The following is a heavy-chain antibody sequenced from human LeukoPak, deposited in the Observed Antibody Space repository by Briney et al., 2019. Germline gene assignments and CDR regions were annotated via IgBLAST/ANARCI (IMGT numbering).Heavy chain of an antibody. CDR2: IYHSGST. CDR3: AREAVAGTSTSFDY. V-gene: IGHV4-4*02. Sequence: SETLSLTCAVSGGSISSSNWWSWVRQPPGKGLEWIGEIYHSGSTNYNPSLKSRVTISVDKSKNQFSLKLSSVTAADTAVYYCAREAVAGTSTSFDYWGQGTLVTVSS. D-gene: IGHD6-19*01. CDR1: GGSISSSNW. J-gene: IGHJ4*02.